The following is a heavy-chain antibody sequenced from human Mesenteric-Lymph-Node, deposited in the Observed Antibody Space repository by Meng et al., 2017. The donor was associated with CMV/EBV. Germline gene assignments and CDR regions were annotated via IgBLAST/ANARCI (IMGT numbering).Heavy chain of an antibody. Sequence: GSLRLSCTVSGGSISGSNYYWTWIRQPPGKGLEWIGSIYYSGNTYYSPSLKGRLTISVDTSKNQFSLKLNSVTAADTAVYYCVRDRDFWGQGTLVTVSS. CDR1: GGSISGSNYY. CDR3: VRDRDF. J-gene: IGHJ4*02. V-gene: IGHV4-39*07. CDR2: IYYSGNT.